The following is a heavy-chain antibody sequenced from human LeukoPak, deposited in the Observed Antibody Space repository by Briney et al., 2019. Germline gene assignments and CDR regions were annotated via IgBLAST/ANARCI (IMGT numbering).Heavy chain of an antibody. CDR1: GGSISSYS. CDR2: IYYSGST. D-gene: IGHD3-16*01. V-gene: IGHV4-59*01. Sequence: SETLSLTCTVFGGSISSYSWTWIRQPPGKGLEWIGSIYYSGSTNYNPSLKSRVTISVDTSKNQFSLKLSSVTAADTAVYYCVRDRVLGAFDIWGQGTMVTVSS. CDR3: VRDRVLGAFDI. J-gene: IGHJ3*02.